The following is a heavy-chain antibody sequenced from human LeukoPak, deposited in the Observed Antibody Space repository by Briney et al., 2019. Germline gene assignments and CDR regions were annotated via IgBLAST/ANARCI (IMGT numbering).Heavy chain of an antibody. CDR3: ARDRYSSGWFDYYYYYGMDV. CDR2: INHSGST. J-gene: IGHJ6*02. Sequence: SETLSLTCAVYGGSFSGYYWNWIRQPPGKGLEWIGEINHSGSTNYNPSLKSRVTISVDTSKNQFSLKLSSVTAADTAVYYCARDRYSSGWFDYYYYYGMDVWGQGTTVTVSS. V-gene: IGHV4-34*01. D-gene: IGHD6-19*01. CDR1: GGSFSGYY.